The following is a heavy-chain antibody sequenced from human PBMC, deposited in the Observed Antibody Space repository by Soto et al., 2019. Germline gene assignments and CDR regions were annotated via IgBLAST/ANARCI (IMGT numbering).Heavy chain of an antibody. CDR3: TTAAPETGPIDY. CDR1: GFTFSNDW. CDR2: IKRKTDGGTT. D-gene: IGHD1-7*01. V-gene: IGHV3-15*01. J-gene: IGHJ4*02. Sequence: GGSLRLSCAASGFTFSNDWMSWVRQAPGKGLEWVGRIKRKTDGGTTDYAAPVKGRFTSSRDDSKNTLYMKMNSLKTENTAVYYCTTAAPETGPIDYWGQGTLVTVSS.